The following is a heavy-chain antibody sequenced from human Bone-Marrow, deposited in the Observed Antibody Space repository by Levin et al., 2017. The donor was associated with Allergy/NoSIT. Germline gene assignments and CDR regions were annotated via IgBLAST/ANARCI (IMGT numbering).Heavy chain of an antibody. D-gene: IGHD3-22*01. CDR2: IYPSDSYT. V-gene: IGHV5-10-1*01. CDR1: GYIFTNYW. J-gene: IGHJ4*02. Sequence: GASVKVSCKASGYIFTNYWISWVRQMPGKGLEWMGRIYPSDSYTDYSPSFQGHVTISADKSISTAYLQWSSLKASDSAMYYCARHFYDNNDVVEYWGQATLVTVSS. CDR3: ARHFYDNNDVVEY.